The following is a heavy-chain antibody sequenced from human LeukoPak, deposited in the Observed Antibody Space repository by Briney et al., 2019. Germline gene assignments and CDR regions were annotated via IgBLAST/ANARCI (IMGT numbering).Heavy chain of an antibody. D-gene: IGHD2-2*01. V-gene: IGHV4-59*01. CDR3: ARDHRSSFLLVDGYYYYDYGMDV. J-gene: IGHJ6*02. CDR2: IYYSGST. CDR1: GGSISSYY. Sequence: SETLSLTCTVSGGSISSYYWSWIWQPPGKGLEWIGYIYYSGSTNYNPSLKSRVTISVDTSKNQFSLKLSSVTAADTAVYYCARDHRSSFLLVDGYYYYDYGMDVRGQGNAATVSS.